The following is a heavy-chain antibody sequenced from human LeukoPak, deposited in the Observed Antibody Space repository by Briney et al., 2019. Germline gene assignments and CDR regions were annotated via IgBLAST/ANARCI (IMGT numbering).Heavy chain of an antibody. CDR2: VYYSGST. Sequence: PSETLSLTCTVSGDSMSNYYWSWIRQPPGKGLEWIGFVYYSGSTNYNPSLKSRVTISIDTSKNQFSLKLSSVTPADTAVYYCARERGSGWGGGIQHWGQGTLVTVSS. V-gene: IGHV4-59*01. J-gene: IGHJ1*01. D-gene: IGHD6-19*01. CDR3: ARERGSGWGGGIQH. CDR1: GDSMSNYY.